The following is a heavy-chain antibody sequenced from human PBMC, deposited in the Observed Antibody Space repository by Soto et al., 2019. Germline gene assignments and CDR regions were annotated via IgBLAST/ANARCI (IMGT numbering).Heavy chain of an antibody. Sequence: PGGSLRLSCAASGFTFSSYAMSWVRQAPGKGLEWVSAISGSGGSTYYADSVKGRFTISRDNSKNTLYLQMNSLRAEDTAVYCCAKNLWDPQEYYYYGMDVWGQGTTVTVSS. V-gene: IGHV3-23*01. CDR3: AKNLWDPQEYYYYGMDV. J-gene: IGHJ6*02. D-gene: IGHD3-16*01. CDR1: GFTFSSYA. CDR2: ISGSGGST.